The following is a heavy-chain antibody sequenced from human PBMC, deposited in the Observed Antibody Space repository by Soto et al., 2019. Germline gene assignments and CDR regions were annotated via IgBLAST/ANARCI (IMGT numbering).Heavy chain of an antibody. J-gene: IGHJ4*02. CDR2: INDSGST. D-gene: IGHD2-15*01. V-gene: IGHV4-34*01. Sequence: QVQLQQWGAGLLKPSETLSLTCGVSGASLSGYYRSWIRQPPGKGLEWIGEINDSGSTSYNPSLKCRVTISVDTSKNHFSLKLSSVTAADTAVYYCAKHLGFCSGDGCYRGFDCWGQGTLVTVSS. CDR1: GASLSGYY. CDR3: AKHLGFCSGDGCYRGFDC.